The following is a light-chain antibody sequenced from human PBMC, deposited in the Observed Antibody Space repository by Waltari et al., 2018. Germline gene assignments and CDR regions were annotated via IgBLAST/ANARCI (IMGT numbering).Light chain of an antibody. CDR3: QQYESLPYT. CDR2: DAA. J-gene: IGKJ2*01. Sequence: DIQMPQSPSSLSASVGDRVPNNCQASQDISNFLIWYPHKAGKAPKILIFDAAKMQTGVPYTFGGGGSGTDFTFTIDSLQPEDVATYYCQQYESLPYTFGQGTKVEI. CDR1: QDISNF. V-gene: IGKV1-33*01.